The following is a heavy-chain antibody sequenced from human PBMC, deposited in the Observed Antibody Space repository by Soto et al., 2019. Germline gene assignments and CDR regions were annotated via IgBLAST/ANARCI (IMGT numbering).Heavy chain of an antibody. CDR1: GYTFTSYG. V-gene: IGHV1-18*04. D-gene: IGHD6-13*01. CDR2: ISAYNGNT. CDR3: ARDRYSSSWYPNSGDYYYGMDV. J-gene: IGHJ6*02. Sequence: ASVKVSCKASGYTFTSYGISWVRRAPGQGLEWMGWISAYNGNTNYAQKLQGRVTMTTDTSTSTAYMELRSLRSDDTAVYYCARDRYSSSWYPNSGDYYYGMDVWGQGTTVTVSS.